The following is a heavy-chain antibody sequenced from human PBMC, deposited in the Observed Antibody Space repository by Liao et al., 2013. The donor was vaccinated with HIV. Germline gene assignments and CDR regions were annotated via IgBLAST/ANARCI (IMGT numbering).Heavy chain of an antibody. J-gene: IGHJ4*02. CDR1: GGSISSSTYY. V-gene: IGHV4-61*02. D-gene: IGHD2-21*01. CDR2: ISGTGIP. Sequence: QVQLQESGPGLVKPSQTLSLTCTVSGGSISSSTYYWSWIRQPAGKGLEWIGRISGTGIPYYNPSLESRVTISADTSKNQFSLKLNSVTAADTAVYYCARLQRWGLGYLDFWGQGALVTVSS. CDR3: ARLQRWGLGYLDF.